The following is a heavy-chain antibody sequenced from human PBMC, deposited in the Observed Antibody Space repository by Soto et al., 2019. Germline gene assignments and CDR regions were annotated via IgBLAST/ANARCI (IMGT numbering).Heavy chain of an antibody. J-gene: IGHJ4*02. CDR2: IASGRSTI. Sequence: EVQLVESGGGLVQPGGSLRLSCATSGFTFSSYHMNWVRQAPGKGLEWVSSIASGRSTIYYADSLKGRFTISRDNAKNSLYLQMNSLRAEDTAVYYCARGYSSGWSRGGYFDCWGQGTLVTVSS. V-gene: IGHV3-48*03. CDR3: ARGYSSGWSRGGYFDC. CDR1: GFTFSSYH. D-gene: IGHD6-19*01.